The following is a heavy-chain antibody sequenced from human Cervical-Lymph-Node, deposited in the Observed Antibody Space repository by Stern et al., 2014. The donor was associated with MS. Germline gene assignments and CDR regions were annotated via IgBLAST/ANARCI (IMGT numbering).Heavy chain of an antibody. CDR1: GYRFTNNW. J-gene: IGHJ4*02. V-gene: IGHV5-51*03. D-gene: IGHD1-1*01. CDR3: ARRGHGYMGIDY. CDR2: IYPGDSQT. Sequence: EVQLVESGAEVRKPGGSLRISCKGSGYRFTNNWIGWVRQGPGKGLEWMGVIYPGDSQTRYSPTFQGQVTNSVDKSTSITYLQWSSLKASDTAIYYCARRGHGYMGIDYWGQGTLVTVSS.